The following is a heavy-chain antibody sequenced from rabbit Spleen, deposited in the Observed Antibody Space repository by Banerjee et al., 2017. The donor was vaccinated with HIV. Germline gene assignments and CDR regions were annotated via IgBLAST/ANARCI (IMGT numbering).Heavy chain of an antibody. CDR2: IDSGSSGDT. V-gene: IGHV1S40*01. J-gene: IGHJ4*01. CDR3: ARETSSGWGIVSFYFSL. D-gene: IGHD4-1*01. Sequence: QSLEESGGDLVKPGASLTLTCTASGFSFSAGYYICWVRQAPGKGLEWIACIDSGSSGDTYYASWAKGRFTISKTSSTTVTLQMTSLTAADTAAYFCARETSSGWGIVSFYFSLWGPGTLVTVS. CDR1: GFSFSAGYY.